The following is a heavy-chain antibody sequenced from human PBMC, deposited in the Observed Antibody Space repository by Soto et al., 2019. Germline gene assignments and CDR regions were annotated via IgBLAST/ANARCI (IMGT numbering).Heavy chain of an antibody. CDR3: SRDKGDGSGSYYGY. D-gene: IGHD3-10*01. CDR2: ISAYNGNT. Sequence: QVQLVQSGAAVKKPGASVKVSCKASGYTFTSYGISWVRQAPGQGLEWMGWISAYNGNTNYAQKLQGRVTMTTDTSTSTVEMGLRSLRSDDTAVYYGSRDKGDGSGSYYGYWVQGTLGTVSS. V-gene: IGHV1-18*01. CDR1: GYTFTSYG. J-gene: IGHJ4*02.